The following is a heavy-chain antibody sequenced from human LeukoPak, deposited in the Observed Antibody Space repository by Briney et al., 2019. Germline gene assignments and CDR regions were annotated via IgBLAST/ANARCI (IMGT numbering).Heavy chain of an antibody. D-gene: IGHD2-21*02. CDR1: GFSVSNYY. CDR2: MYTGGGR. J-gene: IGHJ4*02. Sequence: GGSLRLSCAASGFSVSNYYMSWVRQPPGKGLEWVSVMYTGGGRYYGDSVKGRFTISRDNSKNTVFLQMNSLRVEDTALYYCTRGQSYCGADCYSDWGQGTLVTVSA. CDR3: TRGQSYCGADCYSD. V-gene: IGHV3-66*01.